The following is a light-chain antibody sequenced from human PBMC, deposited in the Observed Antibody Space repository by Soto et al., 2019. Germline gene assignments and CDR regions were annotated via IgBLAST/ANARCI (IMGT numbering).Light chain of an antibody. Sequence: DIQMTQSPSSLSASVGDRVTITCQASQDISNSLNWYQQKPGKAPNLLIYDASKLDTGVSSRFSGSGSGTDFTFTIINLQPEDFATYHCQQYDDLPLTFGGGTKVESK. V-gene: IGKV1-33*01. CDR2: DAS. CDR3: QQYDDLPLT. J-gene: IGKJ4*01. CDR1: QDISNS.